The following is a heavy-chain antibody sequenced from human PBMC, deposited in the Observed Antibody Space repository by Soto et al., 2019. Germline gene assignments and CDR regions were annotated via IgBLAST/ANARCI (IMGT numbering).Heavy chain of an antibody. J-gene: IGHJ4*02. CDR1: GFTFSRVS. Sequence: GGSLRLSCEASGFTFSRVSMTWVRQVPGKGPEWVASISSGSSDTWYADSVKGRFIISRDNPQNSLVLQMNTLRPEDTAMYYCARVAYWGPGTQVTVSS. CDR3: ARVAY. V-gene: IGHV3-21*01. CDR2: ISSGSSDT.